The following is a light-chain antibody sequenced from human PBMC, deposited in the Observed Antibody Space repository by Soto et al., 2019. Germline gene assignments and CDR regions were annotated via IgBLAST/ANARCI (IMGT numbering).Light chain of an antibody. J-gene: IGLJ3*02. CDR1: SSDVGRYNY. Sequence: QSALTHPAAVSGPPGQSITISCTGTSSDVGRYNYVSWYQQHSGKAPKLVIYEVRNRPSGISNRFSASKSGNTASLTISGLQAEDEADYYCTSYTSNTTWVFGGGTKVTVL. CDR2: EVR. CDR3: TSYTSNTTWV. V-gene: IGLV2-14*01.